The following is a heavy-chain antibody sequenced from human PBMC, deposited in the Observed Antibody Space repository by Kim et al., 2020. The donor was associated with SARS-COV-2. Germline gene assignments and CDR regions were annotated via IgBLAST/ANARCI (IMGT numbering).Heavy chain of an antibody. V-gene: IGHV3-23*01. Sequence: GGSLRLSCAASGFTFSSYAMSWVRQAPGKGLEWVSAISGSGGSTYYADSVKGRFTISRDNSKNTLYLQMNSLRAEDTAVYYCAKIYDSSGYYYWTPTENDAFDIWGQGTMVSVSS. J-gene: IGHJ3*02. CDR1: GFTFSSYA. CDR2: ISGSGGST. CDR3: AKIYDSSGYYYWTPTENDAFDI. D-gene: IGHD3-22*01.